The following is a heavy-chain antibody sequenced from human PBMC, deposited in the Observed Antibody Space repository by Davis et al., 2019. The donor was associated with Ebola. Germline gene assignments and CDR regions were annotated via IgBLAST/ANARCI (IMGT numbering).Heavy chain of an antibody. CDR3: ARDMDGDYAHDY. Sequence: AASVKVSCKASGYTFTSYGISWVRQAPGQGLEWMGWINAGIGNTKYSQKFQGRVTITRDTSSSTAYMELSSLRSEDTAVYYCARDMDGDYAHDYWGQGTLVTVSS. D-gene: IGHD4-17*01. CDR1: GYTFTSYG. J-gene: IGHJ4*02. CDR2: INAGIGNT. V-gene: IGHV1-18*01.